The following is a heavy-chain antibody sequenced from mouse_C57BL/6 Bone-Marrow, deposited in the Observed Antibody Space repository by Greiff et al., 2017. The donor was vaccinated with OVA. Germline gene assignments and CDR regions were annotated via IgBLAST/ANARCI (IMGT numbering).Heavy chain of an antibody. CDR1: GYSITSGYY. Sequence: EVQLQQSGPGLVKPSQSLSLTCSVTGYSITSGYYWYWIRQFPGNKLEWMGYISYDGSNNYNPSLKNRISITRDTAKNQFFLKLNSVTTEDTATYYCASPLYGSSYGWYFDVWGTGTTVTVSS. V-gene: IGHV3-6*01. CDR3: ASPLYGSSYGWYFDV. D-gene: IGHD1-1*01. CDR2: ISYDGSN. J-gene: IGHJ1*03.